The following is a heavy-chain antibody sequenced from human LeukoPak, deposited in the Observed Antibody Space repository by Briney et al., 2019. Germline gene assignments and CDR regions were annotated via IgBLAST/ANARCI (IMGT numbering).Heavy chain of an antibody. V-gene: IGHV4-59*01. D-gene: IGHD4-17*01. CDR3: ARTTVTPPDYYYYGMDV. CDR1: GGSISSYY. CDR2: IYYSGST. Sequence: SETLSLTCTVSGGSISSYYWSWIRQPPGKGLEWIGYIYYSGSTNYNPSLKSRVTISVDTSKNQFSLKVSSVTAADTAVYYCARTTVTPPDYYYYGMDVWGQGTTVTVSS. J-gene: IGHJ6*02.